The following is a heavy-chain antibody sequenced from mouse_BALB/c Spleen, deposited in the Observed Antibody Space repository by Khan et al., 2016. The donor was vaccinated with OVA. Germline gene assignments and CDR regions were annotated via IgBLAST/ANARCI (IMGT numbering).Heavy chain of an antibody. J-gene: IGHJ3*01. D-gene: IGHD2-12*01. Sequence: VQLQESGPGLVQPSQSLSITCTVSGFSLTTYGIHWVRQSPGKGLEWLGVIWSGGNTDYNAPFISRLSISKDNSKSQVFFTMNSLQADDSAIYYCARKSDRYDFTYWGQGTLVTVS. CDR1: GFSLTTYG. CDR2: IWSGGNT. V-gene: IGHV2-2*01. CDR3: ARKSDRYDFTY.